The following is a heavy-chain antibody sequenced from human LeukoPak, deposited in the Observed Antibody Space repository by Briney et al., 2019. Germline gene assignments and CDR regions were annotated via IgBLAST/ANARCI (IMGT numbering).Heavy chain of an antibody. CDR3: ARGYRETDDAFDI. CDR2: IYYSRST. D-gene: IGHD3-16*02. Sequence: PSQTLSLTCTVSGGSISSGDYYWGWIRQPPGKGLEWIGYIYYSRSTYYNPSLKSRVTISVDTSKNQFSLKLSSVTAADTAVYYCARGYRETDDAFDIWGQGTMVTVSS. V-gene: IGHV4-30-4*01. J-gene: IGHJ3*02. CDR1: GGSISSGDYY.